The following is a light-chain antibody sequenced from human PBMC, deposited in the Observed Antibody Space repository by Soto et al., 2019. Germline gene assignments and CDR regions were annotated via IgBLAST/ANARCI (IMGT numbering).Light chain of an antibody. Sequence: EIVMTQSPGTLSLSPWERATLSCRASQGVSSRLAWYQQKPGQAPRLLMSGASNRATGIPDGFTGSGSGTDFTLTISRLEPEDFAVYYCHQYGSSPPTCGQGTKGDIK. CDR3: HQYGSSPPT. CDR2: GAS. J-gene: IGKJ1*01. V-gene: IGKV3-20*01. CDR1: QGVSSR.